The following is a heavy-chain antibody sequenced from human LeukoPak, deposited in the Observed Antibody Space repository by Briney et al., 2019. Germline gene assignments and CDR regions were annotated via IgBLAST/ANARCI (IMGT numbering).Heavy chain of an antibody. V-gene: IGHV3-21*01. CDR1: GFTFSRHA. CDR3: ARDLGIYSSSWYLSG. D-gene: IGHD6-13*01. CDR2: ISSSSSYI. Sequence: GGSLRPSCAASGFTFSRHAMNWVRQAPGKGLEWVSSISSSSSYIYYADSVKGRFTISRDNAKNSLYLQMNSLRAEDTAVYYCARDLGIYSSSWYLSGWGQGTLVTVSS. J-gene: IGHJ4*02.